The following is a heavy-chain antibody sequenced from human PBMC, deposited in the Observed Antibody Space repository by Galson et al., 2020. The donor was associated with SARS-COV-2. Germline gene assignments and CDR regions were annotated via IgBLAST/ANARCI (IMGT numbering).Heavy chain of an antibody. V-gene: IGHV2-5*02. J-gene: IGHJ4*02. CDR2: IYWDDDK. CDR1: GFSLTTSGLG. Sequence: SGPTLVKPTQTLTLTCTFSGFSLTTSGLGVGWIRQPPGKALDWLAVIYWDDDKRYSPSLKGRVTIDKDTSKNPVVLTMTNVDPVDTATYYCARLVVAGAHFDFWGQGSLVTVS. D-gene: IGHD6-19*01. CDR3: ARLVVAGAHFDF.